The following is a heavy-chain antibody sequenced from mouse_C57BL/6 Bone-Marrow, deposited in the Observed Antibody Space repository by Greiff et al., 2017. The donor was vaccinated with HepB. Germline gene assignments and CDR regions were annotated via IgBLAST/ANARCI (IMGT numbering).Heavy chain of an antibody. Sequence: QVQLQQPGAELVKPGASVKLSCTASGYTFTSYWMHWVKQRPGQGLEWIGMIHPNSGSTNYNEKFKSKATLTVDNSSSTAYMQLSSLTSEDSAVDDCAGGYRTWFAYWGQGTLVTVSA. V-gene: IGHV1-64*01. J-gene: IGHJ3*01. CDR2: IHPNSGST. CDR3: AGGYRTWFAY. CDR1: GYTFTSYW. D-gene: IGHD3-1*01.